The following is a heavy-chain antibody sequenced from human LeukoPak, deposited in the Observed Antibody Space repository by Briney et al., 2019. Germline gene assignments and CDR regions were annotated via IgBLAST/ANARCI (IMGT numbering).Heavy chain of an antibody. Sequence: GGSLRLSCAASGFTFSSYGMHWVRQAPGKGLEWVAVIWYDGSNKYYADSVKGRFTISRDNSKNTLYLQMNSLRAEDTAVYYCAREDSSGVFFDYWGQGTLVTVSS. CDR2: IWYDGSNK. J-gene: IGHJ4*02. CDR3: AREDSSGVFFDY. D-gene: IGHD3-22*01. CDR1: GFTFSSYG. V-gene: IGHV3-33*01.